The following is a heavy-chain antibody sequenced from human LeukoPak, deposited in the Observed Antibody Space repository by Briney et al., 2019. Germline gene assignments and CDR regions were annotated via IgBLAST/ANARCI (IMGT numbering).Heavy chain of an antibody. CDR1: GFTFSSYS. J-gene: IGHJ6*02. CDR3: ARVGIPTLYGMDV. D-gene: IGHD6-13*01. Sequence: PGGSLRLSCAASGFTFSSYSMNWVRQAPGKGLEWISYISHSGDTIYYADSVKGRFTVSRDNAKNSLYLQMNSLRAEDTAVYYCARVGIPTLYGMDVWGQGTTVTVSS. V-gene: IGHV3-48*04. CDR2: ISHSGDTI.